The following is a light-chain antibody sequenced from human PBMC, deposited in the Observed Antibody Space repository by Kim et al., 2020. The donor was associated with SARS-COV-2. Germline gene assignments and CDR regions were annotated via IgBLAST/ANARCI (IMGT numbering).Light chain of an antibody. CDR3: QSYDSTLNDYV. J-gene: IGLJ1*01. V-gene: IGLV1-40*01. Sequence: RVTISCTGSRSDIGAGNDVHWYQHLPGKAPKLLVYENNDRPSGIPDRFSGSKSGTSASLAITGLQAEDEADYYCQSYDSTLNDYVFGTGTKVTVL. CDR1: RSDIGAGND. CDR2: ENN.